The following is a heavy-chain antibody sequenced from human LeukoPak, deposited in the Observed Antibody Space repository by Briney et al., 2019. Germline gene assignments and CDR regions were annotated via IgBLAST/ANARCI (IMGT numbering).Heavy chain of an antibody. V-gene: IGHV3-21*01. D-gene: IGHD3-22*01. CDR3: ARDQSSGYYDSSGYAP. CDR1: GFTFSSYS. Sequence: GGSLRLSCAASGFTFSSYSMNWVRQAPGKGLEWVSSISSSSSYIYYADSVKGRFTISRDNAKNSLYLKMNSLRAEDTAVYYCARDQSSGYYDSSGYAPWGQGTLVTVSS. J-gene: IGHJ5*02. CDR2: ISSSSSYI.